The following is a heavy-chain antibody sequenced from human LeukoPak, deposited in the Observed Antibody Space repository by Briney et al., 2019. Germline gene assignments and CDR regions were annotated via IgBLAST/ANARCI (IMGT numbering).Heavy chain of an antibody. D-gene: IGHD3-9*01. CDR2: IYTSGST. Sequence: PSETLSLTCTVSGGSISSYYWSWIRQPAGKGLEWIGRIYTSGSTNYNPSLKSRVTMSVDTSKNQFSLKLSSVTAADTAVYYCARVLANYDILTGYASSYAFDIWGQGTMVTVSS. J-gene: IGHJ3*02. CDR3: ARVLANYDILTGYASSYAFDI. CDR1: GGSISSYY. V-gene: IGHV4-4*07.